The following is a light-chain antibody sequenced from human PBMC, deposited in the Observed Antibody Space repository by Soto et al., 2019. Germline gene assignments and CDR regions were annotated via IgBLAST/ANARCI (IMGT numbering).Light chain of an antibody. CDR2: DVS. CDR3: SSYTSSSTLPV. Sequence: QSALTQPDSVSGSPGQSITISCTGTSSDVGGYNYVSWYQQHPGKAPKLMIYDVSNRPSGVSNRFSGSKSGNTASLTISGLQAEDEADYYCSSYTSSSTLPVFGGGTKVTVL. V-gene: IGLV2-14*01. CDR1: SSDVGGYNY. J-gene: IGLJ2*01.